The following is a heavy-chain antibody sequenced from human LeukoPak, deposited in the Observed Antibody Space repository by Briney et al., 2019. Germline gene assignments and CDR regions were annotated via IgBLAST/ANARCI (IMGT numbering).Heavy chain of an antibody. CDR2: IHTSGST. V-gene: IGHV4-61*02. Sequence: KSSETLSLTCTVSGGSISSGSYYWSWIRQPAGKGLEWIGRIHTSGSTNYNPSLKSRVTISVDTSKNQFSLKLSSVTAADTAVYYCARDVPAAGTMDYWGQGTLVTVSS. J-gene: IGHJ4*02. CDR1: GGSISSGSYY. CDR3: ARDVPAAGTMDY. D-gene: IGHD6-19*01.